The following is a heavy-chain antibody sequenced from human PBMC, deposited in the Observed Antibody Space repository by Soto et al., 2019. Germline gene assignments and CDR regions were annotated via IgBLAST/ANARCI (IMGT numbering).Heavy chain of an antibody. CDR2: IYYSGST. J-gene: IGHJ5*02. CDR1: GGSISSSSYY. V-gene: IGHV4-39*01. Sequence: SETLSLTCTVSGGSISSSSYYWGGIRKPPGKGLEWIGSIYYSGSTYYNPSLKSRVTISVDTSKNQCSLKLSSVTAADTAVYYCARQNYDILTGYHNWFDPWGQGTLVTVSS. CDR3: ARQNYDILTGYHNWFDP. D-gene: IGHD3-9*01.